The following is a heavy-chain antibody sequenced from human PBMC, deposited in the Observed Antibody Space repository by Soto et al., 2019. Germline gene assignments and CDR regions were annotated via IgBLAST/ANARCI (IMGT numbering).Heavy chain of an antibody. D-gene: IGHD3-3*01. V-gene: IGHV4-34*01. CDR3: ARLNDFWSGSYYYMDV. J-gene: IGHJ6*03. CDR1: GGSFSGYY. CDR2: INHSGST. Sequence: SETLSLTCAVYGGSFSGYYWSWIRQPPGKGLEWIGEINHSGSTNYNPSLKSRVTISVDTSKNQFSLKLSSVTATDTAVYYCARLNDFWSGSYYYMDVWGKGTTVTSP.